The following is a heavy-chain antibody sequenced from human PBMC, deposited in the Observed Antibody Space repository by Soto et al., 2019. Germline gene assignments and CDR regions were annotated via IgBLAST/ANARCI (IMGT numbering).Heavy chain of an antibody. CDR1: GFTFSVYA. CDR3: ASVGVGDWANYYYYYGMYV. CDR2: VTANGGST. V-gene: IGHV3-23*01. J-gene: IGHJ6*02. D-gene: IGHD2-21*02. Sequence: EVQLLESGGGFVQPGGSLRLSCAATGFTFSVYAMTWVRQAPGKGLEWVSAVTANGGSTYSADSVKGRFTISRDKSKITMLLQRNRLRAEDTAVYYCASVGVGDWANYYYYYGMYVCGQGNTVTVSS.